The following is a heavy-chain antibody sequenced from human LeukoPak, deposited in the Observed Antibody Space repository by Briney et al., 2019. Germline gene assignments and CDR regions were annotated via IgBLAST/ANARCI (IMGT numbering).Heavy chain of an antibody. Sequence: GGSLRLSCAASGFTFSSYWMHWVRQAPGKGLVWVSRINNDGSSTPYADSVKGRFTISRDNAKNTLYLQMNTLRAEDTPENYCARSNHGCHDYWGRGTLVTVSS. D-gene: IGHD4-11*01. J-gene: IGHJ4*02. CDR3: ARSNHGCHDY. CDR1: GFTFSSYW. V-gene: IGHV3-74*01. CDR2: INNDGSST.